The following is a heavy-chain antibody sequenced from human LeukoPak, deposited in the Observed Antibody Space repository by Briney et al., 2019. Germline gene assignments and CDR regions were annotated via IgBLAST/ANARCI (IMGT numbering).Heavy chain of an antibody. V-gene: IGHV1-18*01. D-gene: IGHD3-22*01. CDR3: ARDVRGIVGMDYFDY. CDR1: GYIFISYG. Sequence: ASVKVSCKASGYIFISYGISWVRQAPGQGLEWVGWISAYNGNTKYAQKLQGRVTMTTDTSTSPAYMELRSLRSDDTAVYYCARDVRGIVGMDYFDYWGQGTLVTVSS. J-gene: IGHJ4*02. CDR2: ISAYNGNT.